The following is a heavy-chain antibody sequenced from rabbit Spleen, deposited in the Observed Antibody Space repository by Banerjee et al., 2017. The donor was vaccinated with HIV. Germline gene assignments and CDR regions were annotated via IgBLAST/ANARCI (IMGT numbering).Heavy chain of an antibody. Sequence: QSLEESGGDLVKPGASLTLTCTASGFDFSSGYDMCWVRQAPGKGLEWIACIDGGSGSKTYYASWAKGRFTISKTSSTTVTLQMTSLTAADTATYFCARDAATSFSSYGMDLWGQGTLVT. J-gene: IGHJ3*01. V-gene: IGHV1S40*01. CDR1: GFDFSSGYD. CDR2: IDGGSGSKT. CDR3: ARDAATSFSSYGMDL. D-gene: IGHD8-1*01.